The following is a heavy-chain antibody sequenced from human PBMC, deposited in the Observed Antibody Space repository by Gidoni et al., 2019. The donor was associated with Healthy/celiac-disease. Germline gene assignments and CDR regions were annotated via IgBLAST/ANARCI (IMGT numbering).Heavy chain of an antibody. J-gene: IGHJ6*02. CDR2: IWYDGSNK. CDR1: GFTFSSYG. V-gene: IGHV3-33*01. CDR3: ARDQIDYDSSGYYSNYYYGMDV. Sequence: QVQLVESGGGVVQPGRSLRLSCAASGFTFSSYGMHWVRQAPGKGLEWVAVIWYDGSNKYYADSVKGRFTISRDNSKNTLYLQMNSLRAEDTAVYYCARDQIDYDSSGYYSNYYYGMDVWGQGTTVTVSS. D-gene: IGHD3-22*01.